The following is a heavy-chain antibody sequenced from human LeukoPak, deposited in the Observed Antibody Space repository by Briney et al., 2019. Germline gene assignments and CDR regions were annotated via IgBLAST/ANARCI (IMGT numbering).Heavy chain of an antibody. J-gene: IGHJ6*04. CDR2: ISAYNGNT. CDR3: ARDLILLWFGDHYYGMDV. D-gene: IGHD3-10*01. Sequence: PRASVKVSCKASGYTFTSYGISWVRQAPGQGLEWMGWISAYNGNTNYAQKLQGRVTMTTDTSTSTAYMELRSLRSDDTAVYYCARDLILLWFGDHYYGMDVWGKGTTVTVSS. CDR1: GYTFTSYG. V-gene: IGHV1-18*04.